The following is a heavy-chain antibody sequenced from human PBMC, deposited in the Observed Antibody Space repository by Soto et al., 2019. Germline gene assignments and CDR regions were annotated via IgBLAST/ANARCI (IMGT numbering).Heavy chain of an antibody. CDR3: ARVSGSSWPLDY. D-gene: IGHD6-13*01. Sequence: GGSLRLSCAASGFTVSSNYMSWVRQAPGKGLEWVSVIYSGGSTYYADSVKGRFTISRDNSKNTLYLQMNSLRAEDTAVYYCARVSGSSWPLDYWGQGTLVTVSS. CDR1: GFTVSSNY. CDR2: IYSGGST. V-gene: IGHV3-66*01. J-gene: IGHJ4*02.